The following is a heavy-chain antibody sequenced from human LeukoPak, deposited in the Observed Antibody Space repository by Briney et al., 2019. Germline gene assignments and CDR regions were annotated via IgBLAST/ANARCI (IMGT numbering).Heavy chain of an antibody. CDR3: ARTSGQQLFLGAFDI. J-gene: IGHJ3*02. D-gene: IGHD6-13*01. V-gene: IGHV4-59*01. CDR2: IYYSGST. Sequence: SETLSLTCTVSGGSLSSYYWSWIRQPPGKGLEWIGYIYYSGSTNYNPSLKSRVTISVDTSKNQFSLKLSSVTAADTAVYYCARTSGQQLFLGAFDIWGQGTMATVSS. CDR1: GGSLSSYY.